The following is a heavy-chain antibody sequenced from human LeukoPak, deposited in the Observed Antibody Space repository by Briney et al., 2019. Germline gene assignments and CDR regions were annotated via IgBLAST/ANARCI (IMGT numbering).Heavy chain of an antibody. CDR3: TRLSWNKLITDY. CDR1: GFTVSSNY. D-gene: IGHD1/OR15-1a*01. J-gene: IGHJ4*02. Sequence: PGGSLRLSCAASGFTVSSNYMSWVRQAPGKGLEWVSVIYSGGSTYYADSVKGRFTISRDNSKNTLYLQMNSLRAEDTTVYYCTRLSWNKLITDYWGQGTLVTVSS. V-gene: IGHV3-53*01. CDR2: IYSGGST.